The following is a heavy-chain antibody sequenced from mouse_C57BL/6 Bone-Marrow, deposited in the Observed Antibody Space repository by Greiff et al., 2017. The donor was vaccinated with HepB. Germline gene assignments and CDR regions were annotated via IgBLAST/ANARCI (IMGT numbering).Heavy chain of an antibody. CDR3: ARYVTTVVATDYYAMDY. J-gene: IGHJ4*01. V-gene: IGHV1-53*01. CDR2: INPSNGGT. CDR1: GYTFTSYW. Sequence: QVQLQQPGTELVKPGASVKLSCKASGYTFTSYWMHWVKQRPGQGLEWIGNINPSNGGTNYNEKFKSKATLTVGKSSSTAYMQLSSLTSEDSAVYYCARYVTTVVATDYYAMDYWGQGTSVTVSS. D-gene: IGHD1-1*01.